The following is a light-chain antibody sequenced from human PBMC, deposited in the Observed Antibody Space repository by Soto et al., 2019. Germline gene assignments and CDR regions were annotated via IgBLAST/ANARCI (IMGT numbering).Light chain of an antibody. CDR2: DVS. Sequence: QSVLTQPRSVSGSPGQSVTISCTGTSSDVGGYNYVSWYQQHPGKAPKLMIYDVSKRPSGVPDRFSGSKSGNTASLTISGLXAEDEAHYYCCSYAGSYTLYVFGTGTKSPS. V-gene: IGLV2-11*01. CDR1: SSDVGGYNY. J-gene: IGLJ1*01. CDR3: CSYAGSYTLYV.